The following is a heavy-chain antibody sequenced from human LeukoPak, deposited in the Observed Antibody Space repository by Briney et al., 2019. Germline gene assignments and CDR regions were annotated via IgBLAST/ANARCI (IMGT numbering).Heavy chain of an antibody. J-gene: IGHJ5*02. Sequence: SETLSLTCTVSGGSISSYYWSWIRQPPGKGLEWIGYIYYSGSTNYNPSLKSRVTISVDTPKNQFSLKLSSVTAADTAVYYCARDGASVAGTLGWFDPWGQGTLVTVSS. CDR2: IYYSGST. CDR3: ARDGASVAGTLGWFDP. D-gene: IGHD6-19*01. CDR1: GGSISSYY. V-gene: IGHV4-59*01.